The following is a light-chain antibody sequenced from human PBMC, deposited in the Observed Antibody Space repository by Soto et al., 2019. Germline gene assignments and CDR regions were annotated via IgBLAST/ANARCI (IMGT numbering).Light chain of an antibody. CDR3: QQYYSYPWT. J-gene: IGKJ1*01. CDR2: DAS. V-gene: IGKV1-33*01. Sequence: DITMTQSPSSLSAPVGDRVSIPCQASQDISNYLNWYQQKPGKAPKLLIYDASSLESGVPSRFSGSGSGTDFTLTISGLQSEDFATYYCQQYYSYPWTFGEGTKVDIK. CDR1: QDISNY.